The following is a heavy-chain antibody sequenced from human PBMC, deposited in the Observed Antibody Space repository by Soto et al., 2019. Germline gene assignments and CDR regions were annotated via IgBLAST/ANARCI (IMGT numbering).Heavy chain of an antibody. Sequence: SETLSLTCAVYGGSFSGYYWSWIRQPPGKGLEWIGEINHSGSTNYNPSLKSRVTISVDTSKNQFSLKLSSVTAADTAVYYCARGCGRTIFGVVIRRCRWFDPWGQGTLVTVSS. J-gene: IGHJ5*02. D-gene: IGHD3-3*01. CDR1: GGSFSGYY. CDR2: INHSGST. V-gene: IGHV4-34*01. CDR3: ARGCGRTIFGVVIRRCRWFDP.